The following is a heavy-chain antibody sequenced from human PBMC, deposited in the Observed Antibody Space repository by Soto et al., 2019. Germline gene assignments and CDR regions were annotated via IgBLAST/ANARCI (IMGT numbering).Heavy chain of an antibody. J-gene: IGHJ6*02. CDR1: GFTFSDYY. CDR3: ARDPPIAAAADHYYYYYGMEV. Sequence: GGSLRLSCAASGFTFSDYYMSWIRQAPGKGLEWVSYISSSSSYTNYADSVKGRFTISRDNAKNSLYLQMNSLRAEDTAVYYCARDPPIAAAADHYYYYYGMEVWGQGTTVTVSS. D-gene: IGHD6-13*01. CDR2: ISSSSSYT. V-gene: IGHV3-11*06.